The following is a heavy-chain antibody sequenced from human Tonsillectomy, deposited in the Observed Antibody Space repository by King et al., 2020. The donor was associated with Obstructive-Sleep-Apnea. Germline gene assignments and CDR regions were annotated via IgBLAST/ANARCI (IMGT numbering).Heavy chain of an antibody. J-gene: IGHJ4*02. CDR3: ARADIVVAGYYFDY. V-gene: IGHV1-18*04. Sequence: QLVQSGAEVKKPGASVKVSCKASDYTFTSYGIIWVRQAPGQGLECLGWISDYNGNTNYAQKFQGRVTMTTDTSTNTAYMELRNLRSDDTAVYYCARADIVVAGYYFDYWGQGTLVTVSS. CDR1: DYTFTSYG. D-gene: IGHD3-22*01. CDR2: ISDYNGNT.